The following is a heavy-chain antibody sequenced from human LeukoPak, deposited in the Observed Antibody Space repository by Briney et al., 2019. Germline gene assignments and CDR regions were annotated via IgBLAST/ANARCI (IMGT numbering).Heavy chain of an antibody. V-gene: IGHV4-39*07. Sequence: PSETLSLTCTVSGGSISSSSYYWGWIRQPPGKGLEWIGSIYYSGSTYYNPSLKSRVTISVDTSKNQFSLKLSSVTAADTAVYYCARVGGRGYSYQCAFDIWGQGTMVTVSS. J-gene: IGHJ3*02. CDR2: IYYSGST. CDR3: ARVGGRGYSYQCAFDI. D-gene: IGHD5-18*01. CDR1: GGSISSSSYY.